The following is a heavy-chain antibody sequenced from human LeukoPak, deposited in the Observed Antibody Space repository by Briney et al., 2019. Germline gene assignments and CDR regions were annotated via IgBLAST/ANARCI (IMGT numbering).Heavy chain of an antibody. CDR3: ARGTVFWSGYYEYYFDY. J-gene: IGHJ4*02. CDR2: IIPIFGTA. Sequence: ASVKVSCKASGGTFSSYAISWVRQAPGQGLEWMGGIIPIFGTANYAQKFQGRVTITADESTSTAYMELSSLRSEDTAVYYCARGTVFWSGYYEYYFDYWGQGTLVTVSS. V-gene: IGHV1-69*13. D-gene: IGHD3-3*01. CDR1: GGTFSSYA.